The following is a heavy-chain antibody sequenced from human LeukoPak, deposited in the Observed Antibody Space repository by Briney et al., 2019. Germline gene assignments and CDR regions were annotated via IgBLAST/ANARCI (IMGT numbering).Heavy chain of an antibody. V-gene: IGHV4-39*01. D-gene: IGHD1-26*01. J-gene: IGHJ4*02. CDR1: GGSISSSSYY. Sequence: PSETLSLTCTVSGGSISSSSYYWGWIRQPPGKGLEWIGSIYYSGSTYYNPSLNSRVTISVNTSKNQCSLKLSSVAAADTAVYYCARYSGSFFLLFGPNFDYWGQGTLVTVSS. CDR3: ARYSGSFFLLFGPNFDY. CDR2: IYYSGST.